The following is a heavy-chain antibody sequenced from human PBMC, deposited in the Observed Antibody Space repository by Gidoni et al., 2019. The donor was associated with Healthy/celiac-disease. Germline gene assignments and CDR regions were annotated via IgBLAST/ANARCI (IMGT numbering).Heavy chain of an antibody. CDR3: ARAPRSRFGGVIIARFDY. J-gene: IGHJ4*02. CDR2: IYYSRST. CDR1: GGSISSGGYY. V-gene: IGHV4-31*03. Sequence: QVQLQESGPGLLKPSQTLSLTCTVSGGSISSGGYYWSWIRQHPGKGLEWIGYIYYSRSTYYNPALKSRVTISVDTSKNQFSLKLSSVTAADTAVYYCARAPRSRFGGVIIARFDYWGQGTLVTVSS. D-gene: IGHD3-10*01.